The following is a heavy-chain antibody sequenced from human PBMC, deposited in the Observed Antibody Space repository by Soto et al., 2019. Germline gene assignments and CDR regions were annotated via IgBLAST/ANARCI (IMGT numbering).Heavy chain of an antibody. CDR3: AHSGGNGYYVLFFDY. V-gene: IGHV2-5*02. Sequence: QITLKESGPTLVKPTQTLTLTCTFSGFSLSTSGVGVGWIRQPPGKALEWLAPIYWDDDKRYSPSLKSRLTITKDTSKNQVVLTMTNMDPVDTATYYCAHSGGNGYYVLFFDYWGQGTLVTVSS. CDR2: IYWDDDK. D-gene: IGHD4-17*01. CDR1: GFSLSTSGVG. J-gene: IGHJ4*02.